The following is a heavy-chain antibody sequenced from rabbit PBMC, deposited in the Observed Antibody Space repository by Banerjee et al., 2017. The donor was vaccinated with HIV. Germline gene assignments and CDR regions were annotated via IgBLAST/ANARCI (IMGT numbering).Heavy chain of an antibody. V-gene: IGHV1S40*01. Sequence: QSLEESGGDLVKPGASLTLTCTASGFSFSSSYYMCWVRQAPGKGLEWIGCIYSDDGITYYASWAKGRFTISKTSSTTVTLQMTSLTAADTATYFCARGGYGGDSGATGLWGPGTLVTVS. CDR3: ARGGYGGDSGATGL. J-gene: IGHJ4*01. D-gene: IGHD4-2*01. CDR1: GFSFSSSYY. CDR2: IYSDDGIT.